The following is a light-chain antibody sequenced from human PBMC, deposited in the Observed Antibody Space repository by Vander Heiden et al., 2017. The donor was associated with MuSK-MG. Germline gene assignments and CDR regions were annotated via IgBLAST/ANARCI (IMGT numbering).Light chain of an antibody. CDR1: SSAVGGYHY. J-gene: IGLJ3*02. V-gene: IGLV2-14*01. Sequence: QSALTQPASVSGSPGQSITISCPGTSSAVGGYHYVSWYHQHPAKAPNLLIYYVSNRPSGVSNRFSGSTSGNTASPTTSGLQAEDEADDYCSSSTNSSTLSWVFGGGTKLTVL. CDR2: YVS. CDR3: SSSTNSSTLSWV.